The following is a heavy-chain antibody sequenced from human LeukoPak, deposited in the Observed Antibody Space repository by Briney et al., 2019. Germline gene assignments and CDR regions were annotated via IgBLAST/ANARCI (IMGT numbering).Heavy chain of an antibody. CDR3: ARDRRGIAAPLGY. V-gene: IGHV3-66*01. CDR1: GFTVSSNY. J-gene: IGHJ4*02. Sequence: GGSLRLSCAASGFTVSSNYMSWVRQAPGNGLEWVSVIYSGGSTYYADSVKGRFTISRDNSKNTLYLQMNSLRAEDTAVYYCARDRRGIAAPLGYWGQGTLVTVSS. CDR2: IYSGGST. D-gene: IGHD6-13*01.